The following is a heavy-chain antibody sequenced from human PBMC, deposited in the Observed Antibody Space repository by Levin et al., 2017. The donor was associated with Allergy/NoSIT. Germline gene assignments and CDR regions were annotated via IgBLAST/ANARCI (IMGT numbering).Heavy chain of an antibody. J-gene: IGHJ3*02. D-gene: IGHD4-17*01. CDR3: ARPISLPSYGDDAFDI. CDR2: ISYDGSNK. CDR1: GFTFSSYA. Sequence: GESLKISCAASGFTFSSYAMHWVRQAPGKGLEWVAVISYDGSNKYYADSVKGRFTISRDNSKNTLYLQMNSLRAEDTAVYYCARPISLPSYGDDAFDIWGQGTMVTVSS. V-gene: IGHV3-30-3*01.